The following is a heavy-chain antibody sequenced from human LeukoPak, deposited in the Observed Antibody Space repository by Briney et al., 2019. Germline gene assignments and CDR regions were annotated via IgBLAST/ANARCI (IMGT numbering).Heavy chain of an antibody. CDR3: ARGRVSSSTWYSTYYYFFYMDF. Sequence: SETLSLTCTVSGDSINNYYWGWIRQPPGKGLEWIGYLGYGGSTNYNPSLRGRVTISVDTSKNQFSLKLSSVTAADTAVYFCARGRVSSSTWYSTYYYFFYMDFWGKGTTVTVSS. J-gene: IGHJ6*03. D-gene: IGHD4-11*01. CDR1: GDSINNYY. CDR2: LGYGGST. V-gene: IGHV4-59*01.